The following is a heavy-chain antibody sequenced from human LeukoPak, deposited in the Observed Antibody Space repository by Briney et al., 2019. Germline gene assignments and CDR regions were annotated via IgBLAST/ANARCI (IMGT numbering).Heavy chain of an antibody. J-gene: IGHJ4*02. Sequence: GGSLRLSCAASGFTFSSYAMHWVRQAPGKGLEWVAVISYDGSNKYYADSVKGRFTISRDNAKNSLYLQMNSLRAEDTAVYYCARSADSSGYFREITLYYFDYWGQGTLVTVSS. CDR1: GFTFSSYA. V-gene: IGHV3-30*04. D-gene: IGHD3-22*01. CDR2: ISYDGSNK. CDR3: ARSADSSGYFREITLYYFDY.